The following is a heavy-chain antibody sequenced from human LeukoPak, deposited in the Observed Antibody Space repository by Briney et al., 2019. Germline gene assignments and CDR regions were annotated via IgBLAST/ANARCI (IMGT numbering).Heavy chain of an antibody. CDR3: ARGSDY. CDR2: IYTGGGR. V-gene: IGHV3-53*01. CDR1: GFTFSSYY. Sequence: GGSLRLSCAASGFTFSSYYMNWVRQAPGKELEWVSVIYTGGGRYYSDSVRGRFTISRDTSKNMVFLQMNSLRVEDTAVYYCARGSDYWGRGTLVTVSS. J-gene: IGHJ4*02.